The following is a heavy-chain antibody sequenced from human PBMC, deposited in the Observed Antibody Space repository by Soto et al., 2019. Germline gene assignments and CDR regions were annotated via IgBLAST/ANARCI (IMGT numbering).Heavy chain of an antibody. CDR3: ARVPANDFRRRQKNYYSDY. CDR1: GGTFSSYA. CDR2: IIPIFGTA. D-gene: IGHD3-3*01. Sequence: ASVKVSCKASGGTFSSYAISWVRQAPGQGLEWMGGIIPIFGTANYAQKFQGRVTITADKSTSTAYMELSSLRSEDTAVYYCARVPANDFRRRQKNYYSDYRGQGTLVTVSS. J-gene: IGHJ4*01. V-gene: IGHV1-69*06.